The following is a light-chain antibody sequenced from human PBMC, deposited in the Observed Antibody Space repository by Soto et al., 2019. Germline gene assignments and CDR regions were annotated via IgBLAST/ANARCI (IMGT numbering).Light chain of an antibody. Sequence: SYELTQPPSVSVAPGQTATITCGGNNIESEPIHWYRQKPGQAPVLVVYDNSDRPSGIPERLSGSKSGNTATLTISRVEAGDEADYYCQVWESGSENYVFGTGTKLTVL. J-gene: IGLJ1*01. CDR2: DNS. CDR3: QVWESGSENYV. V-gene: IGLV3-21*02. CDR1: NIESEP.